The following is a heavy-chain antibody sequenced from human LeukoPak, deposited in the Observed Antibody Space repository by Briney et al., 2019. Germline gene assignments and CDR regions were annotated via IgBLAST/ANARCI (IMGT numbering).Heavy chain of an antibody. CDR2: IRYDGTNT. CDR3: ANWWEDRGNFYDY. J-gene: IGHJ4*02. D-gene: IGHD1-26*01. V-gene: IGHV3-30*02. Sequence: PGGSLRLSCVASGYSFSSFGIHWVRQAPGKGLEWLAFIRYDGTNTYYSDSVKGRFTISRDNSKNTLYLQMRSLRPDDTALYYCANWWEDRGNFYDYWGQGTLVTVSS. CDR1: GYSFSSFG.